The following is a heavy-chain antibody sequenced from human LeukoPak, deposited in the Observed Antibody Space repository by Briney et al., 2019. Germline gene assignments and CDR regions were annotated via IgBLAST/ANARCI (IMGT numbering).Heavy chain of an antibody. V-gene: IGHV3-23*01. J-gene: IGHJ4*02. D-gene: IGHD4-17*01. CDR2: ITGSGGST. CDR1: GFTFSTYA. Sequence: GGSLRLSCAASGFTFSTYAVNWVRQAPGKGLEWVSAITGSGGSTYYADSVKGRFTISRDNSKNTLYLQMNSLRAEDTAVYYCAKGIYGDYSFDYWGQGTLVTVSS. CDR3: AKGIYGDYSFDY.